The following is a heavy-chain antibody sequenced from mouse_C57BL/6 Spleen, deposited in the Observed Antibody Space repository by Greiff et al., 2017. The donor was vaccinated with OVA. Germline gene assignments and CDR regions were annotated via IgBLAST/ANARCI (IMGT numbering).Heavy chain of an antibody. Sequence: VQLQQSGPELVKPGASVKISCKASGYAFSSSWMNWVKQRPGKGLEWIGRIYPGDGDTNYNGKFKGKATLTADKSSSTAYMQLSSLTSEDSAVYFCAVFITTVEFAYWGQGTLVTVSA. V-gene: IGHV1-82*01. CDR3: AVFITTVEFAY. D-gene: IGHD1-1*01. J-gene: IGHJ3*01. CDR1: GYAFSSSW. CDR2: IYPGDGDT.